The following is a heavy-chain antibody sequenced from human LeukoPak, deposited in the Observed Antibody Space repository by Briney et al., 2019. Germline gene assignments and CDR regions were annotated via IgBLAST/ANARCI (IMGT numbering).Heavy chain of an antibody. D-gene: IGHD5-18*01. J-gene: IGHJ4*02. CDR3: ARRDTAMTH. CDR2: IKQDGSEK. V-gene: IGHV3-7*01. Sequence: GGSLRLSCTASGFTFGDYAMSWVRQAPGKGLEWVANIKQDGSEKYYVDSVKGRFTISRDNAKNSLYLQMNSLRAEDTAVYYCARRDTAMTHWGQGTLVTVSS. CDR1: GFTFGDYA.